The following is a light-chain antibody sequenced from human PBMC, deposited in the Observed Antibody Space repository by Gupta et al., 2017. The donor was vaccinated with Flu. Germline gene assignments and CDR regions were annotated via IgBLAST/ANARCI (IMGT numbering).Light chain of an antibody. CDR1: SSDTGSYNY. Sequence: QSALTQPASVSGSPGQSITISCTGTSSDTGSYNYVSWYQHHPGKGPKLILYEVNHRPSGVSDRFSGSKAAATASLTISGLQAEDESHYYCSSYTTTSPLVFGGGTKVTVI. CDR2: EVN. J-gene: IGLJ3*02. V-gene: IGLV2-14*01. CDR3: SSYTTTSPLV.